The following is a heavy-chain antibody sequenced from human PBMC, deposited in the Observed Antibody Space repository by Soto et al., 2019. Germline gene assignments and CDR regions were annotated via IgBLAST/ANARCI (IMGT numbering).Heavy chain of an antibody. CDR2: IWFDGTNK. Sequence: QVQLMESGGGVVQPGRFLRLSCVGSGFPFSTYGIHWVRQVPGKGLEWVAVIWFDGTNKYYADSVKGRFTISKDNSKNTVYLQMNSLKVEDTAVYYCVRTTVTTPREFDHWGQGTLVTVSS. CDR1: GFPFSTYG. V-gene: IGHV3-33*01. CDR3: VRTTVTTPREFDH. J-gene: IGHJ4*02. D-gene: IGHD4-4*01.